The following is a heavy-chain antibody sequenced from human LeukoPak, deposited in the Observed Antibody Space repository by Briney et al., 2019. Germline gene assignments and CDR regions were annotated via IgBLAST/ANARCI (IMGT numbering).Heavy chain of an antibody. J-gene: IGHJ6*03. V-gene: IGHV1-2*06. CDR3: ARDGGYDILTGYMDV. CDR2: INPNSGGT. Sequence: ASVKVSCKASGYTFTGYYMHWVRQAPGQGLEWMGRINPNSGGTNYAQKFQGRVTMTRDTSISTAYMELSRLRSDDTAVYYCARDGGYDILTGYMDVWGKGTTVTVSS. D-gene: IGHD3-9*01. CDR1: GYTFTGYY.